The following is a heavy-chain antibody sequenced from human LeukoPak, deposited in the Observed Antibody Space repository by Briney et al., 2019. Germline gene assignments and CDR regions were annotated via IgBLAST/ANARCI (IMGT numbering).Heavy chain of an antibody. Sequence: SQTLSLTCSVSGASVSTTAYFWNWIRQPAGKGLEWIGRIYASGNTHYNPSLKSRVTMSLDTSKNQFSLNMNSVTAADSAVYYCARAGSYYDSSTPGLFDYWGQGTLVTVSS. D-gene: IGHD3-22*01. J-gene: IGHJ4*02. CDR3: ARAGSYYDSSTPGLFDY. CDR2: IYASGNT. V-gene: IGHV4-61*02. CDR1: GASVSTTAYF.